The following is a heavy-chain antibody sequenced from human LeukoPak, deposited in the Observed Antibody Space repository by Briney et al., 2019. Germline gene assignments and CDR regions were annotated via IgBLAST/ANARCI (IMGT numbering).Heavy chain of an antibody. CDR2: IYTSGSS. V-gene: IGHV4-4*07. CDR1: GGSISSYY. Sequence: PSETLSLTCTASGGSISSYYWSWIRQPAGKGLEWIARIYTSGSSNYNPSLKSPVTMSVDTSKNQFSLKLSSVTAADTAVYYCASGRIAALDYWGQGTLVTVSS. J-gene: IGHJ4*02. CDR3: ASGRIAALDY. D-gene: IGHD6-6*01.